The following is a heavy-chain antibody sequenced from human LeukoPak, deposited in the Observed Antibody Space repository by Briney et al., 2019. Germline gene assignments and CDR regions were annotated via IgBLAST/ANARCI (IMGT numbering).Heavy chain of an antibody. V-gene: IGHV3-11*04. CDR1: GFTFSDYY. CDR3: VRVYCSSTSCSDYFDY. D-gene: IGHD2-2*01. J-gene: IGHJ4*02. CDR2: ISSSGSTI. Sequence: PGGSLRLSCAASGFTFSDYYMSWIRQAPGKGLEWVSYISSSGSTIYYADSVKGRFTISRDNAKNSLYLQMNSLRVEDTAVYYCVRVYCSSTSCSDYFDYWGQGSLVTVSS.